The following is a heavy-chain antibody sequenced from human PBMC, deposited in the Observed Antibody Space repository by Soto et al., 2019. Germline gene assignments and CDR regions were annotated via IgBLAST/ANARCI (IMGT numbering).Heavy chain of an antibody. V-gene: IGHV3-9*01. CDR3: AKSPHNLITGIAVAGTDFFDY. J-gene: IGHJ4*02. Sequence: GGSLRLSCAASGFTFDDYAMHWVRQAPGKGLEWVSGISWNSGSIGYADSVKGRFTISRDNAKNSLYLQMNSLRAEDTALYYCAKSPHNLITGIAVAGTDFFDYWGQGTLVTVSS. D-gene: IGHD6-19*01. CDR2: ISWNSGSI. CDR1: GFTFDDYA.